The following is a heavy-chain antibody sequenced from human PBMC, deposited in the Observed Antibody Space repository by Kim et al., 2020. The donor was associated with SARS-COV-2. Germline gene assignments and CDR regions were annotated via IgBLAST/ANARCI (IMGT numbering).Heavy chain of an antibody. D-gene: IGHD5-18*01. Sequence: GGSLRLSCAASGFTFSSYGMHWVRQAPGKGLEWVAVISCDGSDKYYADSVKGRFTISRDNSKNTLYLQMNSLRAEDTAVYYFAKYGAAGGGQLWLSYYYYGMDVWGQGTTVTVSS. CDR2: ISCDGSDK. CDR3: AKYGAAGGGQLWLSYYYYGMDV. CDR1: GFTFSSYG. V-gene: IGHV3-30*18. J-gene: IGHJ6*02.